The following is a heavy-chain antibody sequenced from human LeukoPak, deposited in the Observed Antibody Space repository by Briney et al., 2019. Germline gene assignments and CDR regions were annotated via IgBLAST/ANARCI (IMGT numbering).Heavy chain of an antibody. Sequence: SETLSLTCTVSGGSISSYYRSWIRLPPGKGLEWIGFLDYSGSPNYNPSFKSRLTVSVDTSKNQFSLKLRSVTAADTAVYYCARHGGSRTFDYWGQGTLVTVSS. V-gene: IGHV4-59*08. D-gene: IGHD6-13*01. J-gene: IGHJ4*02. CDR1: GGSISSYY. CDR2: LDYSGSP. CDR3: ARHGGSRTFDY.